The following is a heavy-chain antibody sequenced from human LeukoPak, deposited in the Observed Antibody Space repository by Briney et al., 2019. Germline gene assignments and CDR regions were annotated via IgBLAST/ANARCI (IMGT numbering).Heavy chain of an antibody. D-gene: IGHD6-19*01. J-gene: IGHJ6*03. CDR3: ARGVAVAGIYYYYMDV. CDR2: INPNSGGT. V-gene: IGHV1-2*02. CDR1: GYTFTGYY. Sequence: ASVKVSCKASGYTFTGYYMHWVRQAPGQGLEWMGWINPNSGGTNYAQKFQGRVTMTRDTSISTAYMELSRLRSDDTAVYYCARGVAVAGIYYYYMDVWGKGTTVTISS.